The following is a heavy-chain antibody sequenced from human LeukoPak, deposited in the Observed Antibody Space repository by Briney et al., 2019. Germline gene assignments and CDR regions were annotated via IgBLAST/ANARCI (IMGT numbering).Heavy chain of an antibody. Sequence: GGSLRLSCAVSGFTFSSYEMNWVRQAPGKGLEWVSLIYSGGSTYYADSVKGRFTISRDNSKNTLYLQMNSLRVEDTAVYYCASGRRAIIAAGLDYWGQGTLVTVSS. D-gene: IGHD6-6*01. CDR2: IYSGGST. J-gene: IGHJ4*02. CDR3: ASGRRAIIAAGLDY. CDR1: GFTFSSYE. V-gene: IGHV3-66*01.